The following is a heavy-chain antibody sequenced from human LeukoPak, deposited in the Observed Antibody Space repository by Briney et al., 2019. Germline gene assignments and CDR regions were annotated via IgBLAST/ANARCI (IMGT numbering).Heavy chain of an antibody. D-gene: IGHD6-19*01. Sequence: GASVKVSCKASGYTFTGYYMHWVRQAPGQGLEWMGWINPNSGGTNYAQKFQGRVTMTRDTSISTAYMELSRLRSDDTAVYYCARDFISGQQWHAFDIWGQGTMVTVSS. CDR3: ARDFISGQQWHAFDI. CDR2: INPNSGGT. V-gene: IGHV1-2*02. J-gene: IGHJ3*02. CDR1: GYTFTGYY.